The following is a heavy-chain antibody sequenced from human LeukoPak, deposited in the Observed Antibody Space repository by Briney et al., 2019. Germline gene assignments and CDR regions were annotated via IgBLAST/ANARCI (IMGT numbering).Heavy chain of an antibody. J-gene: IGHJ1*01. CDR2: ISETSRKT. D-gene: IGHD5-24*01. Sequence: GGSLRLSCAASGFTFNIYAMSWVRQAPGKGLEWVSAISETSRKTHYADSVKGRFTISRDNSKNTPYLQMNGLRDEDTAVYYCVQEARRDGYKLAPVAEHWGQGTLVTVSS. CDR1: GFTFNIYA. CDR3: VQEARRDGYKLAPVAEH. V-gene: IGHV3-23*01.